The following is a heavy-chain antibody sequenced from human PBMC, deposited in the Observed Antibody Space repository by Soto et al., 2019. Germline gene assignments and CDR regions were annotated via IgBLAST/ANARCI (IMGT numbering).Heavy chain of an antibody. V-gene: IGHV4-39*01. CDR3: ATSQKGYNWNYFDH. D-gene: IGHD1-20*01. J-gene: IGHJ4*02. Sequence: SETLSLTCAVSGGSISGSYYYWAWIRQSPGKGPERIGSVFYTGFTSYNPSLESRVSVSVDTSKSQFSLKLSAVTAADTAVYYCATSQKGYNWNYFDHWGQGALVTVSS. CDR2: VFYTGFT. CDR1: GGSISGSYYY.